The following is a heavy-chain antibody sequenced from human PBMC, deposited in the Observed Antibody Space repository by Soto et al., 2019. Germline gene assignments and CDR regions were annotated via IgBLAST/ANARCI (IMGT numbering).Heavy chain of an antibody. CDR3: VRPNFRALTHFDF. D-gene: IGHD2-15*01. CDR1: GYTFTNYW. Sequence: PGESLKISCKAIGYTFTNYWIGWVRQTPGKGLEWMGIIFPGDSDTRYNPSFEGQVTVSADESISTAYLQWNTLKASDTAMYYCVRPNFRALTHFDFWGQGTLVTVSS. CDR2: IFPGDSDT. V-gene: IGHV5-51*01. J-gene: IGHJ4*02.